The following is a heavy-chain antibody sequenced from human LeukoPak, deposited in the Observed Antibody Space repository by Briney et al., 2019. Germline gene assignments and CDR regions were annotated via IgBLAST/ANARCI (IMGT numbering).Heavy chain of an antibody. D-gene: IGHD6-19*01. CDR2: IIPIFGTA. CDR3: ARREIAVAGIYY. J-gene: IGHJ4*02. CDR1: GGTFSSYA. V-gene: IGHV1-69*13. Sequence: ASVKVSCKASGGTFSSYAISWERQAPGQGLEWMGGIIPIFGTANYAQKFQGRVTITADESTSTAYMELSSLRSEDTAVYYCARREIAVAGIYYWGQGTLVTVSS.